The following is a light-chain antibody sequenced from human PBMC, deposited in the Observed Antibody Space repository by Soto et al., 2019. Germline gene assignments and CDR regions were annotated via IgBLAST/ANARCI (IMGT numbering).Light chain of an antibody. J-gene: IGLJ1*01. V-gene: IGLV2-18*02. CDR2: EVS. CDR1: SSDIGSYDR. Sequence: QSALTQPPSVSGSPGQSVTISCTGTSSDIGSYDRVSWYQQPPGTAPRLMIYEVSNRPSGVPDRFSGSKSGNTASLTISVLQPEDETDYYCTSFTTSKTCIFGTGTKVTVL. CDR3: TSFTTSKTCI.